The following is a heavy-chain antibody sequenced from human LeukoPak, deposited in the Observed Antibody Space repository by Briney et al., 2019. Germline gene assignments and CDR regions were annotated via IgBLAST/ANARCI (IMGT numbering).Heavy chain of an antibody. V-gene: IGHV3-48*01. J-gene: IGHJ5*02. CDR1: GFTFSSYS. CDR3: AKDARGFDP. CDR2: IGSSGSPT. Sequence: PGGSLRLSCEASGFTFSSYSMTWVRQAPGKRLEWVSYIGSSGSPTHYADSVKGRFTISRDNAKNSLYLQMNSLRAEDTAVYYCAKDARGFDPWGQGTLVTVSS.